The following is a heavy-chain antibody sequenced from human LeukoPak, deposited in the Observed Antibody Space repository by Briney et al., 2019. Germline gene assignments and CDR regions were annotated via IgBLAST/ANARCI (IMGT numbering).Heavy chain of an antibody. Sequence: GGSLRLSCAASGFTFSNYGMHWVRQAPGKGLEWVAFIRHDGSKKYCADSVKGRFTISRDDSKNTVYLQMYSLRPEDTAVHYCAKASGSSAYGLDYWGQGTLVTVFS. CDR1: GFTFSNYG. D-gene: IGHD3-16*01. CDR3: AKASGSSAYGLDY. J-gene: IGHJ4*02. CDR2: IRHDGSKK. V-gene: IGHV3-30*02.